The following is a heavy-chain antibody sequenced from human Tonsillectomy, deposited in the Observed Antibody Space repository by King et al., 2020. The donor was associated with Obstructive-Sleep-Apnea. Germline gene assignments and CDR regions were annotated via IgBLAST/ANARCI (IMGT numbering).Heavy chain of an antibody. Sequence: VQLVESGGGVVQPGGSLRLSCAASGFTFSSYGMHWVRQAPGKGLEWVAFIRYDGSNKYYADSVKGRFTISRDNSKNTLYLQMNSLRAEDTAVYYCANGKAGSTKGYYYYGMDVWGQGTTVTVSS. J-gene: IGHJ6*02. CDR3: ANGKAGSTKGYYYYGMDV. CDR1: GFTFSSYG. D-gene: IGHD2-2*01. CDR2: IRYDGSNK. V-gene: IGHV3-30*02.